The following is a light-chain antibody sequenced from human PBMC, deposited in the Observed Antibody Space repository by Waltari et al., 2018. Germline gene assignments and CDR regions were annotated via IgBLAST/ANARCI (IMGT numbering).Light chain of an antibody. CDR1: QSVLYNTNNKNY. Sequence: DIVMTQSPDSLAVSLAERATINCKSSQSVLYNTNNKNYLAWYQQKPGQPPQLRIYWASTRESGVPDRFSGSGSGTDFTLTISSLQAEDVAVYYCQQYYSTITFGQGTRLEIK. CDR3: QQYYSTIT. J-gene: IGKJ5*01. CDR2: WAS. V-gene: IGKV4-1*01.